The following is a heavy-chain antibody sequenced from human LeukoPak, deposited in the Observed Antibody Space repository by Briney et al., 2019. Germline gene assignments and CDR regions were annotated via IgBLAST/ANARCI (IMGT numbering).Heavy chain of an antibody. CDR2: IYSGGST. D-gene: IGHD3-16*01. J-gene: IGHJ4*02. Sequence: GGSLRLSCAASGFTVSSNYMSWVRQAPGKGLEWVSVIYSGGSTYYADSVKGRFTISRDNSKNTLYLQMNSLRDEDTAVYYCARGYDYVWGSYGYWGQGTLVTVFS. CDR3: ARGYDYVWGSYGY. CDR1: GFTVSSNY. V-gene: IGHV3-66*02.